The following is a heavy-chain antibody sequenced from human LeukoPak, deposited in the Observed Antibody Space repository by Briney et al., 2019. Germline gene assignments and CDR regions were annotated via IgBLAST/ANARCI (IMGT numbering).Heavy chain of an antibody. J-gene: IGHJ4*02. CDR3: ASRRRWGATTNYFDY. V-gene: IGHV4-39*07. Sequence: PSETLSLTCTVSAGFVSNSNYYWGWIRQPPGKGLEWIGSIYYSGSTNYNPSLKSRVTISVDTSKNQFSLKLSSVTAADTAVYYCASRRRWGATTNYFDYWGQGTLVTVSS. CDR2: IYYSGST. CDR1: AGFVSNSNYY. D-gene: IGHD1-26*01.